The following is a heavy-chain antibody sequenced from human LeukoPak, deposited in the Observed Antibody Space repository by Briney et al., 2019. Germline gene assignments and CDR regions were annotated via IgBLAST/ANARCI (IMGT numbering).Heavy chain of an antibody. CDR1: GFTFSNYG. V-gene: IGHV3-33*01. CDR3: AREAVAKDYYYYMDV. J-gene: IGHJ6*03. CDR2: IWYDGSNK. Sequence: PGGSLRLSCAASGFTFSNYGIHWVRQAPGKGLEWVAVIWYDGSNKYYADSVKVRFTISRDNSKNTLYLRMNSLRAEDTAVYYCAREAVAKDYYYYMDVWGKGTTVLVSS.